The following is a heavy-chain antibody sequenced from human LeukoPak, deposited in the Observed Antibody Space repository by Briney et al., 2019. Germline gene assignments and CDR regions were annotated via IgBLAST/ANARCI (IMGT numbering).Heavy chain of an antibody. CDR1: GYTFTSYY. V-gene: IGHV1-2*02. CDR3: ARGPLVGAIQSNWFDP. J-gene: IGHJ5*02. CDR2: INPNSGGT. D-gene: IGHD1-26*01. Sequence: ASVKVSCKASGYTFTSYYMHWVRQAPGQGLEWMGWINPNSGGTNYAQKFQGRVTMTRDTSISTAYMELSRPRSDDTAVYYCARGPLVGAIQSNWFDPWGQGTLVTVSS.